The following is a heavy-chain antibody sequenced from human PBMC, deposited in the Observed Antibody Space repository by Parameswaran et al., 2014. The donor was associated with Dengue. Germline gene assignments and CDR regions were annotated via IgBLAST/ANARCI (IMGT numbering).Heavy chain of an antibody. CDR2: INHSGST. V-gene: IGHV4-34*01. D-gene: IGHD3-22*01. Sequence: VRQAPGKGLEWIGEINHSGSTNYNPSLKSRVTISVDTSKNQFSLKLSSVTAADTAVYYCARGNNRETVSSGYYSRQGPSTDFDYWGQGTLVTVSS. J-gene: IGHJ4*02. CDR3: ARGNNRETVSSGYYSRQGPSTDFDY.